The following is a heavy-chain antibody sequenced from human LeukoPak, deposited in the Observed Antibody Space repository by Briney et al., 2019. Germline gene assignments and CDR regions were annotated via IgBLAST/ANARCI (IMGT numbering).Heavy chain of an antibody. CDR1: GFTFNIFD. CDR3: AGEPWSSCTSIMCPVDF. V-gene: IGHV3-30-3*01. CDR2: ISDDGGNK. J-gene: IGHJ4*02. Sequence: GGSLRLSCEASGFTFNIFDLHWVRQAPGKGLEWVAFISDDGGNKYYADSVKGRFTISRDNSKNTLYLQMNTLRAEDTAVYYCAGEPWSSCTSIMCPVDFWGQGTLVTVSS. D-gene: IGHD2-8*01.